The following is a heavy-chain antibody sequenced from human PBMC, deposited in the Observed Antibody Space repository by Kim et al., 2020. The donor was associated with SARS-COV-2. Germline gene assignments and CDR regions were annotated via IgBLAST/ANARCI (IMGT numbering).Heavy chain of an antibody. CDR3: ARAYITMVRVNWFDP. CDR1: GYTFTSYA. J-gene: IGHJ5*02. D-gene: IGHD3-10*01. V-gene: IGHV1-3*01. Sequence: ASVKVSCKASGYTFTSYAMHWVRQAPGQRLEWMGWINAGNGNTKYSQKFQGRVTITRDTSASTAYMELSSLRSEDTAVYYCARAYITMVRVNWFDPWGQGTLVTVSS. CDR2: INAGNGNT.